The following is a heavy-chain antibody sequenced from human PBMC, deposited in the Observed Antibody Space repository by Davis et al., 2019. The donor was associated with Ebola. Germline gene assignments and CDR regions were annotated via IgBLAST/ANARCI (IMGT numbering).Heavy chain of an antibody. V-gene: IGHV4-59*12. CDR1: GGSISSYY. CDR3: ARETWIQLWSAYDY. J-gene: IGHJ4*02. Sequence: SETLSLTCTVSGGSISSYYWSWIRQPPGKGLEWIGYIYYSGSTNYNPSLKSRVTISVDTSKNQFSLQLNSVTPEDTAVHYCARETWIQLWSAYDYWGQGTLVTVSS. D-gene: IGHD5-18*01. CDR2: IYYSGST.